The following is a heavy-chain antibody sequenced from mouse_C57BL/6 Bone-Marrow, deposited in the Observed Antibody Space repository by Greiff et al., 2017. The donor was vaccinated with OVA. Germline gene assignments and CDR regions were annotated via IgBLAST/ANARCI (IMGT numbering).Heavy chain of an antibody. CDR2: IYPGDGDT. Sequence: QVQLQQSGAELVKPGASVKISCKASGYAFSSYWMNWVKQRPGKGLEWIGQIYPGDGDTNYNGKFKGKATLTADKSSSTAYMQLSSLTSEDSAVYFCARSGRLPAWFAYWGQGTLVTVSA. V-gene: IGHV1-80*01. CDR3: ARSGRLPAWFAY. J-gene: IGHJ3*01. D-gene: IGHD2-2*01. CDR1: GYAFSSYW.